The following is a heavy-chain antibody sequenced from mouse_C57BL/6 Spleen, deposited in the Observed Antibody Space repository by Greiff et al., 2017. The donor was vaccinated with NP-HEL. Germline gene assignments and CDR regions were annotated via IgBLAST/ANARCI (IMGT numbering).Heavy chain of an antibody. V-gene: IGHV1-61*01. Sequence: QVQLQQPGAELVRPGSSVKLSCKASGYTFTSYWMDWVKQRPGQGLEWIGNIYPSDSETHYNQKFKDKATLTVDKSSSTAYMQLSSLTSEYSAVYYCARLAAQASFAYWGQGTLVTVSA. D-gene: IGHD3-2*02. J-gene: IGHJ3*01. CDR1: GYTFTSYW. CDR2: IYPSDSET. CDR3: ARLAAQASFAY.